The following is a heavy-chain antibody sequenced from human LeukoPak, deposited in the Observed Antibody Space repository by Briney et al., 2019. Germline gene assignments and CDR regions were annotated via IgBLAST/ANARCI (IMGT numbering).Heavy chain of an antibody. J-gene: IGHJ4*02. CDR2: ISAYNGNT. CDR1: GYTFTSYG. Sequence: ASVKVSCKASGYTFTSYGISWVRQAPGQGLEWMGWISAYNGNTNYARKLQGRVTMTTDTSTSTAYMELRSLRSDDTAVYYCARVRSTPYCSSTSCYEGYFDYWGQGTLVTVSS. CDR3: ARVRSTPYCSSTSCYEGYFDY. D-gene: IGHD2-2*01. V-gene: IGHV1-18*04.